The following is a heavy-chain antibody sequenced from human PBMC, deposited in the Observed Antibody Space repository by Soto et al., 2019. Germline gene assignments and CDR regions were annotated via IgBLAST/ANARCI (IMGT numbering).Heavy chain of an antibody. V-gene: IGHV3-21*01. CDR2: VSSGSSYT. Sequence: GLSLRLSCAASGFTCSTHIMNWVRQAPGKGLEWVASVSSGSSYTYYADSVTGRFTISRDNAKNSLYLQMDGLRVGDTAVYFCARDRDGYIWCDPWGQGISVTVSS. CDR3: ARDRDGYIWCDP. D-gene: IGHD5-12*01. CDR1: GFTCSTHI. J-gene: IGHJ5*02.